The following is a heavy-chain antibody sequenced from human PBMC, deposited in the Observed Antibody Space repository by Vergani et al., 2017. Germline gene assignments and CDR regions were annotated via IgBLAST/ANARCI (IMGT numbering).Heavy chain of an antibody. Sequence: QVQLVQSGAEVKKPGASVKVSCKASGYTFTSYGISWVRQAPGQGLEWMGWISAYNGNTNYAQKLQGRVTITRDMSTSTAYMELSSLRSEDTAVYYCALKSGSYYGGDYWGQGTLVTVSS. CDR1: GYTFTSYG. J-gene: IGHJ4*02. D-gene: IGHD1-26*01. CDR3: ALKSGSYYGGDY. CDR2: ISAYNGNT. V-gene: IGHV1-18*04.